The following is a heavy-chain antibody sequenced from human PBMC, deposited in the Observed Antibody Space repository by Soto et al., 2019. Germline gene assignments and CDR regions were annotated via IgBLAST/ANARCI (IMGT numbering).Heavy chain of an antibody. CDR1: GFTFSSYA. CDR3: ARDKRDLRFLEWSYYFDY. CDR2: ISGSGGST. J-gene: IGHJ4*02. Sequence: GGSLRLSCGASGFTFSSYAMNWVRQAPGKGLEWVSVISGSGGSTYYADSVKGRFTISRDNSKNTLYLQVNSLRAEDTAVYYCARDKRDLRFLEWSYYFDYWGQGTLVTVSS. V-gene: IGHV3-23*01. D-gene: IGHD3-3*01.